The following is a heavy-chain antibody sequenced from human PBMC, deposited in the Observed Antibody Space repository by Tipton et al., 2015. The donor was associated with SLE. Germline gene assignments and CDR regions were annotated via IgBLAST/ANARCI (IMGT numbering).Heavy chain of an antibody. Sequence: GLVKPSETLSLTCTVSGGSIDTYFWSWIRQPPGKGLEWIGYIYYHGRTSYNPSLESRVTTSVDMSKNQFSLNLNSVTAADTAVYYCARSFSSSLYDNWFDPWGQGSLVTVSS. CDR1: GGSIDTYF. V-gene: IGHV4-59*08. J-gene: IGHJ5*02. CDR2: IYYHGRT. CDR3: ARSFSSSLYDNWFDP. D-gene: IGHD6-13*01.